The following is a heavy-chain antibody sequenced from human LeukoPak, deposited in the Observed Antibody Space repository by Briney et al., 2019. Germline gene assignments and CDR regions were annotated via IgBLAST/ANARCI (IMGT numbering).Heavy chain of an antibody. D-gene: IGHD1-7*01. CDR2: ISSSSTYI. CDR3: ARDGTGTADY. CDR1: GFTFSYYT. V-gene: IGHV3-21*01. Sequence: GGSLRLSCAASGFTFSYYTMIWVRQAPGRGLEWVSFISSSSTYIYYADSVKGRFTISRDNAKNSLYLQMNSLRAEDTAVYYCARDGTGTADYWGQGTLVTVSS. J-gene: IGHJ4*02.